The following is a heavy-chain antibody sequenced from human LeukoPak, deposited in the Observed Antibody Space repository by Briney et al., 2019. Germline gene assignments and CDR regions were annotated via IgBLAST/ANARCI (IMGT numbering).Heavy chain of an antibody. V-gene: IGHV3-23*01. CDR1: GFTFSSYA. D-gene: IGHD6-13*01. CDR3: AKSSSWTYHYLDY. CDR2: IRGSGGST. Sequence: GGSLRLSCAAPGFTFSSYAMSWVRQAPGKGLEWVSAIRGSGGSTYYADSVKGRFTISRDNSMNTLSLQMNSLRAEDTALYYCAKSSSWTYHYLDYWGQGALVTVSS. J-gene: IGHJ4*02.